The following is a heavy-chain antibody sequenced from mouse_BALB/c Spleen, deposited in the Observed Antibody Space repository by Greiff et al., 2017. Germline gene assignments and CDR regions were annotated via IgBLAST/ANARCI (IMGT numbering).Heavy chain of an antibody. CDR3: ARSSNYVHYYAMDY. D-gene: IGHD2-5*01. J-gene: IGHJ4*01. CDR1: GFTFSSFG. Sequence: LVESGGGLVQPGGSRKLSCAASGFTFSSFGMHWVRQAPEKGLEWVAYISSGSSTIYYADTVKGRFTISRDNPKNTLFLQMTSLRSEDTAMYYCARSSNYVHYYAMDYWGQGTSVTVSS. V-gene: IGHV5-17*02. CDR2: ISSGSSTI.